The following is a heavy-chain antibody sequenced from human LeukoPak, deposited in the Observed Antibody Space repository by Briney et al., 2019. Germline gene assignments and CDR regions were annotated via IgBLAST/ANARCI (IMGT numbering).Heavy chain of an antibody. J-gene: IGHJ4*02. V-gene: IGHV3-48*02. CDR1: GFTFSSYS. D-gene: IGHD4/OR15-4a*01. CDR2: IGSSGNTI. CDR3: ARSDGAYGLD. Sequence: GGSLRLSCAASGFTFSSYSMNWVRQAPRKGLEWVSYIGSSGNTIYYADSVRGRFTISRDNAKNSLSLQMNSLRDEDTAVYYCARSDGAYGLDWGQGTLVTVSS.